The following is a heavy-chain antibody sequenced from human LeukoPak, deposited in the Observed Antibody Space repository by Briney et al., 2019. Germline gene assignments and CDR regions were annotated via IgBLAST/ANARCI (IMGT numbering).Heavy chain of an antibody. CDR2: INQGGSDK. D-gene: IGHD1-14*01. CDR1: GFTFSGHW. CDR3: TRDRSRAEDD. Sequence: PGGPLRLSCAASGFTFSGHWMSWLRQAPGKGREWVANINQGGSDKYYVDSVKGRFTISRDNANNLLYLQMNSLRGEDTAVYYCTRDRSRAEDDWGQGTLVTVSS. V-gene: IGHV3-7*01. J-gene: IGHJ4*02.